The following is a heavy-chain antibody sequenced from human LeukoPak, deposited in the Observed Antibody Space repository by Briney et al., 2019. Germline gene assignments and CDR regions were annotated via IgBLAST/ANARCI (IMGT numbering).Heavy chain of an antibody. Sequence: PGGSLRLSCAASGFTFSSYSMNWVRQAPGKGLEWVSYISSSSSTIYSADSVKGRFTISRDNAKNSLYLQMNSLRDEDTAVYYCARDRVLKQYVPRRDNWFDPWGQGTLVTVSS. CDR1: GFTFSSYS. V-gene: IGHV3-48*02. D-gene: IGHD3-16*01. CDR3: ARDRVLKQYVPRRDNWFDP. CDR2: ISSSSSTI. J-gene: IGHJ5*02.